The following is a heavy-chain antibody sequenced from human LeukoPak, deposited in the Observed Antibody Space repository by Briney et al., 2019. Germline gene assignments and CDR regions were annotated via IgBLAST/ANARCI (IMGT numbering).Heavy chain of an antibody. D-gene: IGHD4-17*01. Sequence: GGSLRLSCAASGFTFSSYGMHWVRQAPGKGLEWVAYIRFDESNKYYADSVKGRFTISRDNSKNTLYLQMNSLRAEDTAVYYCARGPRPYGYFDYWGQGTLVTVSS. CDR3: ARGPRPYGYFDY. CDR2: IRFDESNK. J-gene: IGHJ4*02. CDR1: GFTFSSYG. V-gene: IGHV3-30*02.